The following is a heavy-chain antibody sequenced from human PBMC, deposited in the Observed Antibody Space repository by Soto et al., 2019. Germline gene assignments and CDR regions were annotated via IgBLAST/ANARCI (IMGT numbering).Heavy chain of an antibody. V-gene: IGHV1-8*01. CDR2: MNPNSGNT. Sequence: ASVKVSCKASGYTFTSYDIPWVRQATGQGLEWMGWMNPNSGNTGYSPPFQGRVTMTRNTSISTAYMELSSLRSEDTAVYYCARGQRSKYRKYGMDVWGQGTTVTVSS. CDR3: ARGQRSKYRKYGMDV. CDR1: GYTFTSYD. J-gene: IGHJ6*02. D-gene: IGHD6-6*01.